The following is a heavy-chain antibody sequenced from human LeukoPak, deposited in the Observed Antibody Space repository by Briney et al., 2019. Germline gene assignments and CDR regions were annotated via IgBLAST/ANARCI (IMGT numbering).Heavy chain of an antibody. V-gene: IGHV4-4*07. J-gene: IGHJ5*02. Sequence: SETLSLTCTVSGVSISSYYWSWIRQPAGKGLEWIGRIFSSGITKYNPSLKSRVTMSVDTSKNQFSLRLSSVTAADTAVYYCARDAAYGAFWFDPWGQGTLVTVSS. CDR1: GVSISSYY. D-gene: IGHD4-17*01. CDR2: IFSSGIT. CDR3: ARDAAYGAFWFDP.